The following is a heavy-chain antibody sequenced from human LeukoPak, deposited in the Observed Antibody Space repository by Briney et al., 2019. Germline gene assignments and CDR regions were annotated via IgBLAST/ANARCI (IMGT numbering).Heavy chain of an antibody. V-gene: IGHV4-38-2*02. Sequence: SETLSLTCIVSGDSISSDYYWAWIRQPPGKGLEWVGSMYHSGNTYYNPSLKSRVTISLDISKNQFSLKVRSVTAADTAVYYCARTWDSSGRRFDPWGQGTLVTVSS. CDR2: MYHSGNT. D-gene: IGHD6-19*01. CDR3: ARTWDSSGRRFDP. CDR1: GDSISSDYY. J-gene: IGHJ5*02.